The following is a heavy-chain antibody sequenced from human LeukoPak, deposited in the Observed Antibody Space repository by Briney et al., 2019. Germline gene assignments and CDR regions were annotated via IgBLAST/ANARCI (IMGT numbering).Heavy chain of an antibody. CDR1: GFTFSSYW. CDR3: ARDLDYRGRFDP. J-gene: IGHJ5*02. D-gene: IGHD4-23*01. V-gene: IGHV3-7*01. Sequence: PGGSLRLSCAASGFTFSSYWMNWVRQAPGKGLESVANIKQDGSEKHYVDSVKGRFTISRDNAKNSLYLQMNSLRAEDTAVYYCARDLDYRGRFDPWGQGTLVTVSS. CDR2: IKQDGSEK.